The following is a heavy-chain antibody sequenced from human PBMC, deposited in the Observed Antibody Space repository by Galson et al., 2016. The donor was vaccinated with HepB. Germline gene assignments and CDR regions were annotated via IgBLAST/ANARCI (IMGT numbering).Heavy chain of an antibody. D-gene: IGHD6-19*01. V-gene: IGHV3-23*01. CDR3: AKRSMSAVAGSFDF. J-gene: IGHJ4*02. CDR2: ISGNSVAT. CDR1: GFTFNNYA. Sequence: SLRLSCAASGFTFNNYAMTWVRQAPGKGLEWVSTISGNSVATYYTDSLKGRFTISRDDSRSTLYLHLNSLRAEDTAVYYCAKRSMSAVAGSFDFWAREPWSPSPQ.